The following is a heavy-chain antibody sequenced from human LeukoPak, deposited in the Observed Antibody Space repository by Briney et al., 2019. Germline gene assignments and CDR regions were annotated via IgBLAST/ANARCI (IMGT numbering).Heavy chain of an antibody. Sequence: GGSLRLSCAASGFTFSSYTMNWVRQAPGKGLEWVSGINWNGGSTGYADSVKGRFTISRDNAKNSLYLQMNSLRAEDTALYYCARAYYDFWSGYLDDAFDIWGQGTMVTVSS. CDR2: INWNGGST. D-gene: IGHD3-3*01. J-gene: IGHJ3*02. CDR1: GFTFSSYT. V-gene: IGHV3-20*04. CDR3: ARAYYDFWSGYLDDAFDI.